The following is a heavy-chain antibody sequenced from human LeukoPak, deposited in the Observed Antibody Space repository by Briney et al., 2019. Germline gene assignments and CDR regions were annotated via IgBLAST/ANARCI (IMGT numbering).Heavy chain of an antibody. V-gene: IGHV3-30*18. D-gene: IGHD3-3*01. CDR1: GFTFSSYG. Sequence: PGGSLRLSCAASGFTFSSYGMHWVRQAPGKGLEWVAVISYDGSNKYYADSVKGRFTISRDNSKNTLYLQMNSLRAEDTAVYYCAKDHPGRGDFWSGLFDYWGQGTLVTVSS. J-gene: IGHJ4*02. CDR3: AKDHPGRGDFWSGLFDY. CDR2: ISYDGSNK.